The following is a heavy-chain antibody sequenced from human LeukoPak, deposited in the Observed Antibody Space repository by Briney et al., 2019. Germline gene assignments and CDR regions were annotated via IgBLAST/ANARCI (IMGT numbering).Heavy chain of an antibody. D-gene: IGHD3-3*01. CDR1: GFTFNSYG. CDR2: IWYDGTNE. V-gene: IGHV3-33*06. CDR3: AKEARFWSGIWHFDY. J-gene: IGHJ4*02. Sequence: GGSLRLSCAASGFTFNSYGMHWVRQAPGKGLEWVAVIWYDGTNEDYADSVKGRFTISRDNSKNTLYLQMTSLRAGDTAVYYCAKEARFWSGIWHFDYWGQRTLVTLSS.